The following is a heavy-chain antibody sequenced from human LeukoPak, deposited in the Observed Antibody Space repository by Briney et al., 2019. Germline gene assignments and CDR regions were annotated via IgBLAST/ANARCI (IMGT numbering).Heavy chain of an antibody. Sequence: GASVKVSCKASGYTFTDYYLHWVRRAPGQGLEWMGWIKPTNGDTTFAQKFRGRVSMTRDTATSTAHLDLSSLTSDDTAVYYCARVGGKAADLDYWGQGTLVTVSS. CDR1: GYTFTDYY. CDR3: ARVGGKAADLDY. D-gene: IGHD4-23*01. V-gene: IGHV1-2*02. CDR2: IKPTNGDT. J-gene: IGHJ4*02.